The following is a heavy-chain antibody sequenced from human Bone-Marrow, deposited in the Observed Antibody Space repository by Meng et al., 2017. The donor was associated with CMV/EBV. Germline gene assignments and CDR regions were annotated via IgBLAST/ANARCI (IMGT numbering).Heavy chain of an antibody. Sequence: QVQLQESGPGLVKPSETLSLTCTVSGGSISSFYWSWIRQPAGKGLEWIGRIYTSGSTNYNPSLKSRVTMSVDTSKNQFSLKLSSVTAADTAVYYCARAMVRGVQRYFDYWGQGTPVTVSS. J-gene: IGHJ4*02. CDR1: GGSISSFY. CDR3: ARAMVRGVQRYFDY. CDR2: IYTSGST. V-gene: IGHV4-4*07. D-gene: IGHD3-10*01.